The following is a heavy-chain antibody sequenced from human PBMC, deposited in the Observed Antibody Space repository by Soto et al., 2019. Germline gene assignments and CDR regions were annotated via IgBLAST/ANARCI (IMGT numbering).Heavy chain of an antibody. CDR2: ISGSGDSA. V-gene: IGHV3-23*01. CDR1: GFTFSRYA. Sequence: GGSLRLSCAASGFTFSRYAMSWVRQAPGRGLEWVSSISGSGDSAYYADSVKGRFTISRDNSKNTLYLQINSLRAEDTAVYYCTKERSDHSITADAIDYWGQGAQVTVSS. CDR3: TKERSDHSITADAIDY. J-gene: IGHJ4*02. D-gene: IGHD2-8*01.